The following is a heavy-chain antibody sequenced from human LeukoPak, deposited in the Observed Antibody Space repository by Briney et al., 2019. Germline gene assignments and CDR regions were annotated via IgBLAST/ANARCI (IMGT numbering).Heavy chain of an antibody. CDR3: AKAGVRYFDSSGLYDFDF. D-gene: IGHD3-22*01. CDR1: GRSISSTSYY. V-gene: IGHV4-39*01. CDR2: IYYSGST. J-gene: IGHJ3*01. Sequence: SETLSLTCALSGRSISSTSYYWAWIRQPPGKGLQWIGTIYYSGSTYHNPSLKSRVTMSVDTSRNPFSLKLSSVDAADTAVYYCAKAGVRYFDSSGLYDFDFWGQGTTVTVSS.